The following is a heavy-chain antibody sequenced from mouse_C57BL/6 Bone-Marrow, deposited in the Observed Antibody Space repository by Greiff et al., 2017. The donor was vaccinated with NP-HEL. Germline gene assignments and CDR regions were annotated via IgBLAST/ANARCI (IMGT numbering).Heavy chain of an antibody. CDR2: IHPNSGST. CDR1: GYTFTSYW. V-gene: IGHV1-64*01. D-gene: IGHD1-1*01. Sequence: QVQLQQPGAELVKPGASVKLSCKASGYTFTSYWMHWVKQRPGQGLEWIGMIHPNSGSTNYNEKFKSKATLTVDKSSSTAYMQLSSLTSEDTAVYYCARLLRYRYFDVWGTGTTLTVSS. J-gene: IGHJ1*03. CDR3: ARLLRYRYFDV.